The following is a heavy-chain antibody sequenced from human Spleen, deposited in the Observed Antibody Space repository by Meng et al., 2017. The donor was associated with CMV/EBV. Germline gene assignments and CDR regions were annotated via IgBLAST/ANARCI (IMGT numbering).Heavy chain of an antibody. CDR2: ISAYNGNT. CDR3: ARDRAVVANNWFDP. CDR1: GYTFTSYG. V-gene: IGHV1-18*01. Sequence: ASGYTFTSYGISWVRQAPGQGLEWMGWISAYNGNTNYAQKLQGRVTMTTDTSTSTAYMELRSLRSDDTAVYYCARDRAVVANNWFDPWGQGTLVTVSS. D-gene: IGHD2-15*01. J-gene: IGHJ5*02.